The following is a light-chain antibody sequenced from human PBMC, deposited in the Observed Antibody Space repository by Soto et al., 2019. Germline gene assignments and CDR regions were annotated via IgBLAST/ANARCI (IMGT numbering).Light chain of an antibody. CDR1: QSVSSN. Sequence: EIVMTQSPATLSVSPGERATLSCRASQSVSSNLAWYQQKPGQAPRLLIYGASTRATGIPARVSGSGSGTEFTLTISGLQSEDFAVYYCQQYNNWPRTFGQGTKVDIK. CDR3: QQYNNWPRT. CDR2: GAS. J-gene: IGKJ1*01. V-gene: IGKV3-15*01.